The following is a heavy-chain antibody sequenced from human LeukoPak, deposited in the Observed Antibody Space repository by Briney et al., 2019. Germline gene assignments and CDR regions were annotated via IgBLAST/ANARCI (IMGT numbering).Heavy chain of an antibody. CDR2: IYYSGST. D-gene: IGHD3-22*01. Sequence: PSETLSLTCTASGGSISSGGYYWSWIRQHPGKGLEWIGYIYYSGSTYYNPSLKSRVTISVDTSKNQFSLKLSSVTAADTAVYYCARASFSMIGYHDYWGQGTLVTVSS. V-gene: IGHV4-31*03. J-gene: IGHJ4*02. CDR3: ARASFSMIGYHDY. CDR1: GGSISSGGYY.